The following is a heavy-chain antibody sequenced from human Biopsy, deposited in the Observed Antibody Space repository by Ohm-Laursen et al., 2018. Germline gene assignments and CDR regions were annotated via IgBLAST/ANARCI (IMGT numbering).Heavy chain of an antibody. CDR2: ISWNSGGI. D-gene: IGHD5-24*01. V-gene: IGHV3-9*01. CDR1: GFTFHDYA. CDR3: AKGQAPDGYNYAFDI. Sequence: SLRLSCAASGFTFHDYAMHWVRQVPGKGLEWVSGISWNSGGIGYADSVKGRFTISRDNAKNSLYLQMNSLRAEDTALYYCAKGQAPDGYNYAFDIWGQGTMLTVSS. J-gene: IGHJ3*02.